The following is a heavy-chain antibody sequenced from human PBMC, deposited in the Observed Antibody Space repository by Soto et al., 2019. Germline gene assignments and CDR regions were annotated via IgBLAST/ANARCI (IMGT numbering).Heavy chain of an antibody. J-gene: IGHJ3*02. CDR2: INGGGDGT. D-gene: IGHD5-18*01. CDR1: GLTFSSYA. V-gene: IGHV3-23*01. CDR3: AIALECGYSYASYAFDI. Sequence: EVQLLESGGGLMQPGGSQRLSCAVSGLTFSSYALTWVRQAPGKGLEWVSAINGGGDGTYYAESVRGRFTISRDNSKNTLYLQMNRLRAEDTAVYYCAIALECGYSYASYAFDIWGQGTMVTVSS.